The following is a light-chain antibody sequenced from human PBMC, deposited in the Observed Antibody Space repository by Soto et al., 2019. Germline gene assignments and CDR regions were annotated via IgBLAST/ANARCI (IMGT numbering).Light chain of an antibody. J-gene: IGKJ2*01. CDR3: QQYGSSPYT. V-gene: IGKV3-20*01. Sequence: EIVMTQSPVTLSVSPGERATLFCRASQTVSSNYLAWYQQKPGQAPRLLIYGASSRATGIPDRFSGSGSGTDFTLTISRLEPEDFAVYYCQQYGSSPYTFGQGTNLEIK. CDR1: QTVSSNY. CDR2: GAS.